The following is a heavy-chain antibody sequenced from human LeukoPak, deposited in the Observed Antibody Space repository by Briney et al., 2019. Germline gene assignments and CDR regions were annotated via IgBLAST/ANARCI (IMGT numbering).Heavy chain of an antibody. Sequence: GGSLRLSCAASGFTFNKYWMTWVRQAPGKGLEWVASINEDGSEIHYVDSVKGRFTISRDNAKDSLYLQMNSLTAEDTAMYYCVRAYHPGGWFDPWGQGTLVTVSS. CDR2: INEDGSEI. V-gene: IGHV3-7*04. CDR3: VRAYHPGGWFDP. CDR1: GFTFNKYW. J-gene: IGHJ5*02. D-gene: IGHD2-21*01.